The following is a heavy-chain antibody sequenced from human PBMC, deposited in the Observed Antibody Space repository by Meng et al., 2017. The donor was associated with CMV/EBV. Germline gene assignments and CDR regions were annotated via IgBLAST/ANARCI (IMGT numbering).Heavy chain of an antibody. CDR3: ARVCYYDSSGYYYEGAYYFDY. D-gene: IGHD3-22*01. CDR2: INHRGST. J-gene: IGHJ4*02. CDR1: GGSFSGYY. V-gene: IGHV4-34*01. Sequence: SETLSLTCAVYGGSFSGYYWSWIRQPPGKGLEWIGEINHRGSTNYNPSLKSRVTISVDTSKNQFSLKLSPVTAADTALYYCARVCYYDSSGYYYEGAYYFDYWGQGTLVTVSS.